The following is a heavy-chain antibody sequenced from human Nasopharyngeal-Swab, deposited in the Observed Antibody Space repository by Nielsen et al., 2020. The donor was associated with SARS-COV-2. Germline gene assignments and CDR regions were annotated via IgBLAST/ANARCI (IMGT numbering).Heavy chain of an antibody. D-gene: IGHD4/OR15-4a*01. V-gene: IGHV3-73*01. CDR3: TTDYYFDY. CDR1: GFVFSGSA. CDR2: IGDKAHNYAT. Sequence: GGSLRLSCAASGFVFSGSALHWVRKASGRGLGWVGRIGDKAHNYATTYAASVKGRFTISRDDSKNTAFLQMDSLNTEDTALYYCTTDYYFDYWGQGTLVTVSS. J-gene: IGHJ4*02.